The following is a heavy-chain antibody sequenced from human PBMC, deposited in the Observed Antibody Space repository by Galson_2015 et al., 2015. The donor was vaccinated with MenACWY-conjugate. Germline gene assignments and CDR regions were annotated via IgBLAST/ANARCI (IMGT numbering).Heavy chain of an antibody. J-gene: IGHJ5*02. CDR2: LSRSGDKT. CDR1: GFTFSNYA. CDR3: AKAQSNGWYVRYNRFDP. D-gene: IGHD6-19*01. Sequence: SLRLSCAASGFTFSNYAMGWVRQASGKGLEWVSGLSRSGDKTFYEESVKGRFTISRDNSKNTLHLQMSSLRAEAAAVYYCAKAQSNGWYVRYNRFDPWGQGALVTVSS. V-gene: IGHV3-23*01.